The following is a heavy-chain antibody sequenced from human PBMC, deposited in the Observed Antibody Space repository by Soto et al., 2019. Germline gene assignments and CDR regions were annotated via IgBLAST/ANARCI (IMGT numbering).Heavy chain of an antibody. V-gene: IGHV3-23*01. CDR2: ISSSGGST. CDR1: GFTFSSYA. CDR3: AKELSEGYGMDV. J-gene: IGHJ6*01. Sequence: EVQLLESGGGLVQPGGSLRLSCAASGFTFSSYAMSWVRQAPGKGLEWVATISSSGGSTYYADSVKGRFTISRDNSKNTLYLQMSSLMGEDTAVYYCAKELSEGYGMDVWGQGTTVTVSS.